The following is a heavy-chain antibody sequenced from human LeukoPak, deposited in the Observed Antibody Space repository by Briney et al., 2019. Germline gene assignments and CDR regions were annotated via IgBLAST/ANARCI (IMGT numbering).Heavy chain of an antibody. CDR3: AKKGASSWYPLDF. V-gene: IGHV3-23*01. D-gene: IGHD6-13*01. CDR2: ISGSGDST. CDR1: GFTFSSYA. Sequence: GGSLRLSCAASGFTFSSYAMSWVRQAPGKGLESVSLISGSGDSTYYADSVKGRLTISRDNSKNTVYLQMNSLRAEDTAVYYCAKKGASSWYPLDFWGQGTLVTVSS. J-gene: IGHJ4*02.